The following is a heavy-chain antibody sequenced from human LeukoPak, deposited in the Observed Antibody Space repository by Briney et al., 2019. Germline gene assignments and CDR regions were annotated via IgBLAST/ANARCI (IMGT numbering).Heavy chain of an antibody. J-gene: IGHJ4*02. V-gene: IGHV3-21*01. Sequence: GGSLILSCATSGFTFTNYNKNCVHQATGMGLECLSSINSISYIDYADSAKGRSTMSRDNAKNSLYLQMNRLRAQDTAVYYCAIPPPAGGDTSVYERDYWGQGTLVTVSS. CDR2: INSISYI. CDR3: AIPPPAGGDTSVYERDY. D-gene: IGHD3-22*01. CDR1: GFTFTNYN.